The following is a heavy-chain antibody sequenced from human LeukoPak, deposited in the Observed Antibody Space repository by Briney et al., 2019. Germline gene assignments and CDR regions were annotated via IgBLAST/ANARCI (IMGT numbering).Heavy chain of an antibody. CDR3: ARGKKYSSSWSG. Sequence: PSETLSLTCAVYGGSFSGYYWSWIRQPPGKGLEWIGEINHSGSTNYNPSLKSRVTISVDTSKNQFSLKLSSVTAADTAVYYCARGKKYSSSWSGWGQGTLVTVSS. J-gene: IGHJ4*02. CDR2: INHSGST. CDR1: GGSFSGYY. D-gene: IGHD6-13*01. V-gene: IGHV4-34*01.